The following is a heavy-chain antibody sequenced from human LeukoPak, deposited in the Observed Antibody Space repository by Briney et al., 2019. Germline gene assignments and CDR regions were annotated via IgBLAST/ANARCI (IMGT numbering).Heavy chain of an antibody. CDR1: GGPIFSYY. J-gene: IGHJ6*03. V-gene: IGHV4-4*07. D-gene: IGHD3-22*01. Sequence: SETLSLTCTVSGGPIFSYYWSWIRQTAGKGLEWIGRLYPGVGTDYNPSLKSRVTMSVDTSKKQFALKRSAVTAADTAVYYCARLKFYDSTGYSPGHYMDVWGKGTTVTVSS. CDR3: ARLKFYDSTGYSPGHYMDV. CDR2: LYPGVGT.